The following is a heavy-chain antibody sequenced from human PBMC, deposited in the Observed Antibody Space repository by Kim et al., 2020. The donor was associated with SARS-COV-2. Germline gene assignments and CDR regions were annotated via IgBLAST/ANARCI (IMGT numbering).Heavy chain of an antibody. CDR3: VRAPNGDQYENHHYMDV. D-gene: IGHD7-27*01. J-gene: IGHJ6*03. CDR1: GFNFRDYA. V-gene: IGHV3-33*01. Sequence: GGSLRLSCEVSGFNFRDYAMHWVRQAPGKGLQWMAVIWFDGSEKYYADSMRGRFTISRDNSKNTLDLQMSSLSAEDTAVYYCVRAPNGDQYENHHYMDVWGKGTTVTVSS. CDR2: IWFDGSEK.